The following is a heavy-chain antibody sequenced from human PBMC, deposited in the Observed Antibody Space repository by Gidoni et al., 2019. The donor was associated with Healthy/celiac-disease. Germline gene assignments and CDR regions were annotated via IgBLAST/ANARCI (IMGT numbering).Heavy chain of an antibody. V-gene: IGHV3-30-3*01. CDR2: ISYDGSNK. CDR3: ARDVAGNWFDP. CDR1: GFTFSSYA. J-gene: IGHJ5*02. Sequence: QVQLVASGGCVVQPGRSLRLSCAASGFTFSSYAMHWVRQAPGKGLEWVAVISYDGSNKYYADSVKGRFTISRDNSKNTLYLQMNSLRAEDTAVYYCARDVAGNWFDPWGQGTLVTVSS. D-gene: IGHD2-21*01.